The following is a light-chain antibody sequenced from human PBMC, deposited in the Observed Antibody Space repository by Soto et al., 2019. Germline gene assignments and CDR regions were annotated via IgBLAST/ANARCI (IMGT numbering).Light chain of an antibody. Sequence: DIQLTQSPSFLSASVGDRVTITCRASQGIGIYVAWYQQKPGKAPKLLIYAASTLQSGVPSRFSGSGSGTEFTLTTTSLQPEDFATYYCQQLNGYPLSFGGGTKVEIK. CDR3: QQLNGYPLS. J-gene: IGKJ4*01. CDR1: QGIGIY. V-gene: IGKV1-9*01. CDR2: AAS.